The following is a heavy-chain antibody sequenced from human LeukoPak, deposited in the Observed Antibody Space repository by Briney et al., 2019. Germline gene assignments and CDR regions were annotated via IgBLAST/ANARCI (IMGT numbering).Heavy chain of an antibody. V-gene: IGHV3-30*02. CDR3: AKGKTYYYYYMDV. CDR2: IRYDGSNK. Sequence: PGGSLRPSCAASGFTFSSYGMHWVRQAPGKGLEWVAFIRYDGSNKYYADSVKGRFTISRDNSKNTLYLQMNSPRAEDTAVYYCAKGKTYYYYYMDVWGKGTTVTVSS. J-gene: IGHJ6*03. CDR1: GFTFSSYG.